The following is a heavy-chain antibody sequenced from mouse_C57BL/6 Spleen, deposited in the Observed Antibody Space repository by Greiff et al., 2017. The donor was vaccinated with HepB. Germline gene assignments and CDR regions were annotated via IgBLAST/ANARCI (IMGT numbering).Heavy chain of an antibody. CDR3: ARRDAMDY. Sequence: QVQLHQPGAELVMPGASVKLSCKASGYTFTSYWMHWVKQRPGQGLEWIGEIDPSDSYTNYNQKFKGKSTLTVDKSSSPSYMQLSSLTSDDSAVYYCARRDAMDYWGQGTTVTVSS. J-gene: IGHJ4*01. CDR1: GYTFTSYW. V-gene: IGHV1-69*01. CDR2: IDPSDSYT.